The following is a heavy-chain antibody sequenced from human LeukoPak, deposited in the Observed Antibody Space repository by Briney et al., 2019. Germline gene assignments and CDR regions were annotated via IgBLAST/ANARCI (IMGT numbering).Heavy chain of an antibody. CDR2: INPNSGGT. D-gene: IGHD3-3*01. J-gene: IGHJ4*02. CDR3: ARVILPYDYDFWSGYLYYFDY. CDR1: GYTSTGYY. V-gene: IGHV1-2*02. Sequence: GASVKVSCKASGYTSTGYYMHWVRQAPGQGLEWMGWINPNSGGTNYAQKFQGRVTMTRDTSISTAYMELSRLRSDDTAVYHCARVILPYDYDFWSGYLYYFDYWGQGTLVTVSS.